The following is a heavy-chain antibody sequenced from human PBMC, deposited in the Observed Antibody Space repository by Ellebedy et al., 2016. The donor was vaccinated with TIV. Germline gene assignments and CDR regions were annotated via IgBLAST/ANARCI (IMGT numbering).Heavy chain of an antibody. CDR1: GLTFSVYA. Sequence: GESLKISCAASGLTFSVYAMTWVRQAPGKGLEWISTIGGLDTATHYADSVKGRFTISRDNSKDTVYLQMNSLRVEDTALYYCARRGRGPVGLDNWGQGTLVTVSS. V-gene: IGHV3-23*01. CDR3: ARRGRGPVGLDN. D-gene: IGHD3-10*01. CDR2: IGGLDTAT. J-gene: IGHJ4*02.